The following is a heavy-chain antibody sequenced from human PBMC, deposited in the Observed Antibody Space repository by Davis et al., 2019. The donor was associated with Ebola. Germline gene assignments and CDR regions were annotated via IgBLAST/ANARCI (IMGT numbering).Heavy chain of an antibody. Sequence: PGGSLRLSCAASGFTFSSYGMHWVRQAPGKGLEWVAVIWYDGSNKYYADSVKGRFTLSKDNSKNTLYLQMNSLRAKDTGGYYCAREGLLWFGELLNQRHGMGGWGKGT. CDR2: IWYDGSNK. CDR1: GFTFSSYG. CDR3: AREGLLWFGELLNQRHGMGG. V-gene: IGHV3-33*01. J-gene: IGHJ6*04. D-gene: IGHD3-10*01.